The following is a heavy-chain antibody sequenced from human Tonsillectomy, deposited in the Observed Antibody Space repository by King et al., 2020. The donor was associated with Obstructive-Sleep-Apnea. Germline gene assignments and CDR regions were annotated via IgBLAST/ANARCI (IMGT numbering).Heavy chain of an antibody. CDR2: IWYDGSNK. V-gene: IGHV3-33*06. D-gene: IGHD4-11*01. Sequence: VQLVESGGGVVQPGRSLRLSCAASGFTFSSYGMHWVRQAPGKGLEWVAVIWYDGSNKYYADSVKGRFTISRDNSKNTLYLQMNSLRAEDTAVYYCAKERDYSDYVPYYFDYWGQGTLVTVSS. CDR3: AKERDYSDYVPYYFDY. J-gene: IGHJ4*02. CDR1: GFTFSSYG.